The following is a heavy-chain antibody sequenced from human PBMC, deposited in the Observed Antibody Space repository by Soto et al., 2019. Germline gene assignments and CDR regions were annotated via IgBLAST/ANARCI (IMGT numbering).Heavy chain of an antibody. J-gene: IGHJ6*03. Sequence: EVQLVESGGGLVQPGRSLRLSCAASGFTFDDYAMHWVRQAPGKGLEWVSGISWNSGSIGYADSVKGPFTISRDNAKNSLYMQMNSLRAEDTALYYCAKDTSYPLLFYYMDVWGKGTTVTVSS. D-gene: IGHD2-2*01. CDR3: AKDTSYPLLFYYMDV. V-gene: IGHV3-9*01. CDR1: GFTFDDYA. CDR2: ISWNSGSI.